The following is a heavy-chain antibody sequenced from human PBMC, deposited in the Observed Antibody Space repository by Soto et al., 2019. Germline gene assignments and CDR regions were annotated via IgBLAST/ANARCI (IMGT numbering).Heavy chain of an antibody. CDR1: GFTFSSDS. V-gene: IGHV3-21*01. CDR3: ARDALSSLDAFDI. J-gene: IGHJ3*02. D-gene: IGHD2-2*01. Sequence: GGSLRLSCAASGFTFSSDSMNWVRQAPGKGLEWVSSISSSSSYIYYADSVKGRFTISRDNAKNSLYLQMNSLRAEDTAVYYCARDALSSLDAFDIWGQGTMVTVSS. CDR2: ISSSSSYI.